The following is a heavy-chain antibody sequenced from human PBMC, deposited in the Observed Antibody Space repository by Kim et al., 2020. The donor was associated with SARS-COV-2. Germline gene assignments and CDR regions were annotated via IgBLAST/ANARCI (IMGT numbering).Heavy chain of an antibody. D-gene: IGHD6-13*01. CDR2: IDPSDSYT. CDR3: ARLDSSSWYPTY. Sequence: GESLKISCKVSGYSFTSYWISWVRQMPGKGLEWMGRIDPSDSYTNYSPSFQGHVTISADKSISTAYLQWSSLKASDTAMYYCARLDSSSWYPTYWGQGTLVTVSS. J-gene: IGHJ4*02. V-gene: IGHV5-10-1*01. CDR1: GYSFTSYW.